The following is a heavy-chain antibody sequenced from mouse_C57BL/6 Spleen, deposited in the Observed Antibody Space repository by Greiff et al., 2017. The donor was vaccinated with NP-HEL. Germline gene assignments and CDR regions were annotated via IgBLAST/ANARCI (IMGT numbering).Heavy chain of an antibody. CDR2: ISYSGST. J-gene: IGHJ2*01. Sequence: VQLQQSGPGMVKPSQSLSLTCTVTGYSITSGYDWHWIRHFPGNKLEWMGYISYSGSTNYNPSLKSRISITHDTSKNHFFLKLNSVTTEDTATYYCAREGGLPSYFDYWGQGTTLTVSS. D-gene: IGHD2-1*01. V-gene: IGHV3-1*01. CDR3: AREGGLPSYFDY. CDR1: GYSITSGYD.